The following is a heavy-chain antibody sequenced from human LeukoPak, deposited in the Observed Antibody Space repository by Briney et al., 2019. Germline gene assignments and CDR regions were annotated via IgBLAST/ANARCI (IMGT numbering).Heavy chain of an antibody. CDR2: IYHIGST. V-gene: IGHV4-59*12. CDR3: AGELWKLPYYYYGMDV. J-gene: IGHJ6*02. Sequence: SETLSLTCTISGVSISDYYWTWIRQPPGKGLEWIGYIYHIGSTNYSPSLKSRVTISLDTSKNQFSLRLRPVTAAHTAVYYCAGELWKLPYYYYGMDVWGRGTTVTVSS. D-gene: IGHD3-10*01. CDR1: GVSISDYY.